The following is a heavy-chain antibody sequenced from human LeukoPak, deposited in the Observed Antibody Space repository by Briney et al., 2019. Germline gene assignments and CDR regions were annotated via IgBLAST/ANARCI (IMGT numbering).Heavy chain of an antibody. CDR1: GFTFSSYG. J-gene: IGHJ4*02. CDR2: IWYDGSNK. Sequence: GGSLRLSCAASGFTFSSYGMHWVRQAPGKGLEWVAVIWYDGSNKYYADSVKGRFTISRDNSKNTLYLQMNSLRAEDTAVYYRARARYSSGWSYFDYWGQGTLVTVSS. D-gene: IGHD6-19*01. CDR3: ARARYSSGWSYFDY. V-gene: IGHV3-33*01.